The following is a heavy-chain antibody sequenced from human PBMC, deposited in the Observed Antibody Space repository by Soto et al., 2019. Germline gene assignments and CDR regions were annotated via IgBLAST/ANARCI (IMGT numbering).Heavy chain of an antibody. CDR1: EYSSSDNW. J-gene: IGHJ6*02. CDR3: VRRGMDV. V-gene: IGHV5-51*01. CDR2: IYPDASAT. Sequence: GESLKISCKGSEYSSSDNWIAWVRQTPGKGLEWMGLIYPDASATTYSPSFRGQVTMSANKSISTAYLHWDSLKASDTATYYCVRRGMDVWGQGTTVIVSS.